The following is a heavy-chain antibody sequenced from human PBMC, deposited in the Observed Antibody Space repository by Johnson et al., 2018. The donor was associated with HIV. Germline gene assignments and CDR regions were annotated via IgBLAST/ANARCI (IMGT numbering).Heavy chain of an antibody. Sequence: QVQLVESGGGVVQPGRSLRLSCAASGFTFNYYGMHWVRQAPGKGLEWVAVVSYDGNKKHYPDSVKGRFTISRDNSKSTLYLQMNSLRPEDTAVYHCAKGAFCGGDCYETEDVFDLWGQGTMVTVSS. CDR2: VSYDGNKK. J-gene: IGHJ3*01. V-gene: IGHV3-30*18. D-gene: IGHD2-21*01. CDR3: AKGAFCGGDCYETEDVFDL. CDR1: GFTFNYYG.